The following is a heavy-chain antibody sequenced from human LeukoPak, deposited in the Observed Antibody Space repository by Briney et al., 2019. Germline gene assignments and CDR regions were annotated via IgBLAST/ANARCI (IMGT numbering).Heavy chain of an antibody. V-gene: IGHV4-39*07. CDR3: ARATAAPSSYFFDH. J-gene: IGHJ4*02. Sequence: TSETLSLTCSVSGGSIRSSNSFWGWIRQPPGERLEWIATIYYNGSTYYNPSLQSRVTISVDTSTNQFSLKLNSVIAADTAVYYCARATAAPSSYFFDHWGQGTLVTVSS. D-gene: IGHD6-25*01. CDR2: IYYNGST. CDR1: GGSIRSSNSF.